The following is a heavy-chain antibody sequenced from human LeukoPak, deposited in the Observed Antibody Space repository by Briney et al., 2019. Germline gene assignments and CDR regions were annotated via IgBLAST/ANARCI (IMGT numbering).Heavy chain of an antibody. V-gene: IGHV4-38-2*02. J-gene: IGHJ5*02. D-gene: IGHD3-3*01. CDR1: GYSISSGYY. CDR3: AHRVVTPRSWFDP. CDR2: IYHSGST. Sequence: SETLSLTCTVSGYSISSGYYWGWIRQPPGKGLEWIGSIYHSGSTYYNPSLKSRVTISVDPSKNQFSLKLSSVTAADTAVYYCAHRVVTPRSWFDPWGPGTLVTVSS.